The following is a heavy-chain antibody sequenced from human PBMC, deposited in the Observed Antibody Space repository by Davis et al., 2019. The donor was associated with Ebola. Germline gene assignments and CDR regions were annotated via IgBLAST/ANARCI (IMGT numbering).Heavy chain of an antibody. V-gene: IGHV1-3*01. Sequence: ASVKVSCKASGYTFTSYAMHWVRQAPGQRLEWMGWINAGNGNTKYSQKFQGRVTITRDTSASTAYMELSSLRSEDTAVYYCAMCRFGSYAFDYWGQGTLVTVS. CDR2: INAGNGNT. CDR3: AMCRFGSYAFDY. J-gene: IGHJ4*02. CDR1: GYTFTSYA. D-gene: IGHD1-26*01.